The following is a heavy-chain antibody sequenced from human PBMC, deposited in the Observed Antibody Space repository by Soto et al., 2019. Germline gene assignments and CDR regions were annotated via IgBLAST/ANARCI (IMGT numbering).Heavy chain of an antibody. D-gene: IGHD3-3*01. CDR3: AADRECNDFRSGYFRFDP. V-gene: IGHV1-58*01. Sequence: GASVKVSCKASGFTFSRSAVQWVRQARGQGLEWIEWIVVGSGNTNYAQKFEERVTITRDLSTSTAYMELSSLRSEDTAVYYCAADRECNDFRSGYFRFDPWGQGTLVTVSS. J-gene: IGHJ5*02. CDR1: GFTFSRSA. CDR2: IVVGSGNT.